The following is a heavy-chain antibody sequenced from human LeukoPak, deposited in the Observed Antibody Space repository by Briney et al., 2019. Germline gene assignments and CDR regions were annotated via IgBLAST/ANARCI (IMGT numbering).Heavy chain of an antibody. J-gene: IGHJ4*02. CDR1: GGSISSYY. CDR3: ARARGRAAAEPFDH. CDR2: IYYSGST. D-gene: IGHD6-13*01. V-gene: IGHV4-59*01. Sequence: SETLSLTCTVSGGSISSYYWSWIRQPPGKGLEWIGYIYYSGSTNYNPSLKRRVTISVDTSKNQSSLKLSSVPAADTAVYYCARARGRAAAEPFDHWGQGTLVTVSS.